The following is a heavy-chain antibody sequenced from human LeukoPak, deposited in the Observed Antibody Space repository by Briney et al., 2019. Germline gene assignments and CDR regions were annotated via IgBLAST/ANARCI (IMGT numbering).Heavy chain of an antibody. Sequence: SVKVSCKASGGTFSSYAISWVRQAPGQGLEWMGRIIPIFGIANYAQKFQGRVTITADKSTSTAYMELSSLRSEDTAVYYCARDEYGINWFDPWGEGTLVTVSS. CDR1: GGTFSSYA. D-gene: IGHD4/OR15-4a*01. J-gene: IGHJ5*02. CDR2: IIPIFGIA. CDR3: ARDEYGINWFDP. V-gene: IGHV1-69*04.